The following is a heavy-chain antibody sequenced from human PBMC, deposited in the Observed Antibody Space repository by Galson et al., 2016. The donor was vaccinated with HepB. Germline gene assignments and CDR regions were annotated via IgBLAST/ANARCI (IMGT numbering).Heavy chain of an antibody. D-gene: IGHD1-20*01. Sequence: SLRLSCAASGFTFSSYAMYWVRQAPGKGLEWVAVLSYEGSNNYYADSVKGRFTISRDISKKTLYLQMNSLRAEDTAVYYCARDESLYNWNDLYYFDYWGQGTLVTVSS. CDR1: GFTFSSYA. J-gene: IGHJ4*02. CDR3: ARDESLYNWNDLYYFDY. CDR2: LSYEGSNN. V-gene: IGHV3-30*04.